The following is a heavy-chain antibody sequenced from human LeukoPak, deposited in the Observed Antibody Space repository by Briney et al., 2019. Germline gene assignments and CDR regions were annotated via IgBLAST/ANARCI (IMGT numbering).Heavy chain of an antibody. J-gene: IGHJ6*03. Sequence: SETLSLTCTVSGGSISSYYWSWIRQPPGKGLEWIGYIYNSGSTNYNPSLKSRVTISVDTSENQFSLKLSSVTAADTAVYYCARVRSSGWLKPFMDVWGKGTTVTISS. CDR3: ARVRSSGWLKPFMDV. CDR1: GGSISSYY. V-gene: IGHV4-59*01. CDR2: IYNSGST. D-gene: IGHD6-19*01.